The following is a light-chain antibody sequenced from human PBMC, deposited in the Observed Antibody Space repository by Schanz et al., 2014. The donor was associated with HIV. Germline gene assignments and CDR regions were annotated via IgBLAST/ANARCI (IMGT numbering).Light chain of an antibody. Sequence: SYELTQPPSLSMAPGETADITCGGDDIGTYNVHWYQQKPGQAPVLVIYSDTERPSGIPVRFSGSNSGNTATLTINSVEAADEADYYCQVWDGSTGVVFGGGTKLTVL. CDR1: DIGTYN. J-gene: IGLJ2*01. CDR3: QVWDGSTGVV. V-gene: IGLV3-21*04. CDR2: SDT.